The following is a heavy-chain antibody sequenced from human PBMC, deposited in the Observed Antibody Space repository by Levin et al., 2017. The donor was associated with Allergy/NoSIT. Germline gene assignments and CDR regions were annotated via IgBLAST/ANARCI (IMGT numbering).Heavy chain of an antibody. CDR2: INWNGGTT. Sequence: GGSLRLSCAASGFTFDDYGMIWVRQAPGQGLEWVSGINWNGGTTGYVDSVKGRFTISRDNAKNSLYLQMNSLRAEDTAFYYCARGGSGDSGDYWGQGTLVTVSS. D-gene: IGHD4-17*01. CDR3: ARGGSGDSGDY. CDR1: GFTFDDYG. V-gene: IGHV3-20*04. J-gene: IGHJ4*02.